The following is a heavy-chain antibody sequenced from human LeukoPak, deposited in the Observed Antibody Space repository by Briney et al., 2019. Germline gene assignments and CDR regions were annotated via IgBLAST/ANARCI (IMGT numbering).Heavy chain of an antibody. CDR2: INQGASVR. J-gene: IGHJ5*01. D-gene: IGHD6-19*01. CDR3: ATAVSVAGDS. V-gene: IGHV3-7*01. CDR1: GFTFSNYW. Sequence: PGGSLRLSCEASGFTFSNYWMNWVRQAPGKGLELVADINQGASVRNYGDSVKGRFTISRDDAKNSLYLQMYSLRAEDTAVYYCATAVSVAGDSWGQGTLVTVSS.